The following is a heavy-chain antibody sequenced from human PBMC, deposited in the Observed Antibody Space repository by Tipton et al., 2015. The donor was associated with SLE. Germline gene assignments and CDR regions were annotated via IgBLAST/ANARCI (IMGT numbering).Heavy chain of an antibody. D-gene: IGHD4-23*01. CDR1: GFTFSSYW. CDR3: ASGGYGGNPDY. Sequence: SLRLSCAASGFTFSSYWMSWVRQAPGKGLEWVANIKQDGSEKYYVDSGKGRFTISRDNAKNSLYLQMNSLRAEDTAVYYCASGGYGGNPDYWGQGTLVTVSS. V-gene: IGHV3-7*01. J-gene: IGHJ4*02. CDR2: IKQDGSEK.